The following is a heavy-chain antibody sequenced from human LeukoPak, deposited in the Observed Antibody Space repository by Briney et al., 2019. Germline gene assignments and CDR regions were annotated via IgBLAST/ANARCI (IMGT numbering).Heavy chain of an antibody. D-gene: IGHD5-24*01. V-gene: IGHV3-23*01. CDR2: ITNAAGTT. J-gene: IGHJ4*02. Sequence: PGGSLRLSCAGSGFTFSTYAMAWVRQAPGKGLEWVSSITNAAGTTSHADSVEGRFPISRDNSKNTLYLQMNSLRGEDTAVYYCAKDGLSGYNFDYWGQGTLVTVSS. CDR1: GFTFSTYA. CDR3: AKDGLSGYNFDY.